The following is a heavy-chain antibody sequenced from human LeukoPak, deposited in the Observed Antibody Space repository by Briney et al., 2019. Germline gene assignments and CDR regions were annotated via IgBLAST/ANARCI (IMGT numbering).Heavy chain of an antibody. V-gene: IGHV4-38-2*02. Sequence: SETLSLTCTVSGYSISSGYYWCWIRQPPGKGLEWIGSIYHSGSTYYNPSLKSRVTISVDTSKNQFSLKLSSVTAADTAVYYCAREAAWNYGTQVVNWFDPWGQGTLVTVSS. J-gene: IGHJ5*02. CDR2: IYHSGST. CDR1: GYSISSGYY. D-gene: IGHD1-7*01. CDR3: AREAAWNYGTQVVNWFDP.